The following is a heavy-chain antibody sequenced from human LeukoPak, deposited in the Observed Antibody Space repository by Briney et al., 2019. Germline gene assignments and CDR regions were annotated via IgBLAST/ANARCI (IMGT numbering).Heavy chain of an antibody. Sequence: SETLSLTCTVSGGSISSYYWSWIRQPPGKGLEWIGYIYYSGSTNYNPSLKSRVTISVDTSTNQFSLKLSSVTAADTAVYYCACSIAAAGFPFDYWGQGTLVTVSS. V-gene: IGHV4-59*01. D-gene: IGHD6-13*01. CDR2: IYYSGST. J-gene: IGHJ4*02. CDR3: ACSIAAAGFPFDY. CDR1: GGSISSYY.